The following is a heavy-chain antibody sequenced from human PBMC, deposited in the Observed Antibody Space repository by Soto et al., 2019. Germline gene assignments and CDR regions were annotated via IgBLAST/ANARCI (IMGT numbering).Heavy chain of an antibody. CDR1: GGSISSYY. J-gene: IGHJ6*03. Sequence: SETLSLTCTVSGGSISSYYWNWIRQPLGKGLEWIGYIYYSGSTNYNPSLKSRVTISVDTSKNQFSLKLSSVTAADTAVSYCARDQGGPAAKTRGVAAAGTKYYYYMDVWGKGTTVTVSS. CDR3: ARDQGGPAAKTRGVAAAGTKYYYYMDV. CDR2: IYYSGST. D-gene: IGHD6-13*01. V-gene: IGHV4-59*01.